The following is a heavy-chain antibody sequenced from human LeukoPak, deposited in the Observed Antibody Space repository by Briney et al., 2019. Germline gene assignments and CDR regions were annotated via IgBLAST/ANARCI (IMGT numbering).Heavy chain of an antibody. D-gene: IGHD2-15*01. Sequence: ASVKVSCKASGYTFTGYYMHWVRQAPGQGLEWMGWINTNTGNPTYAQGFTGRFVFSLDTSVSTAYLQISSLKAEDTAVYYCAKWSEGSGLDYWGQGTLVTVSS. V-gene: IGHV7-4-1*02. J-gene: IGHJ4*02. CDR3: AKWSEGSGLDY. CDR1: GYTFTGYY. CDR2: INTNTGNP.